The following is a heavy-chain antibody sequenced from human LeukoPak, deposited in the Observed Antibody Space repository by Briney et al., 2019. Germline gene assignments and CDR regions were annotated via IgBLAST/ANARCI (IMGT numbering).Heavy chain of an antibody. J-gene: IGHJ1*01. Sequence: SETLSLTCTVSGGSISGYYWSWIRQPPGKGLEWIGFIYYSGSTNYNPSLKSRVTISVDTSKKQFSLKLSSVAAADTAVYYCARDALYFLHWGQGTLVTVSS. CDR3: ARDALYFLH. CDR1: GGSISGYY. V-gene: IGHV4-59*01. CDR2: IYYSGST.